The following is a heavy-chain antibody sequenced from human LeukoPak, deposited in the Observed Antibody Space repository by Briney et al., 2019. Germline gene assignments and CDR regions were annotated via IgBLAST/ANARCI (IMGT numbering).Heavy chain of an antibody. CDR1: GFTFSTYG. J-gene: IGHJ4*02. Sequence: PGGSLRLSCAASGFTFSTYGMTWVRQAPGKGLEWVSTIGASGSITYYAGSVKGRFTISRDNSKNTLYLQMNSLRAEDTAVYYCAKRSIFNYWGQGNLVTVSS. CDR2: IGASGSIT. V-gene: IGHV3-23*01. CDR3: AKRSIFNY.